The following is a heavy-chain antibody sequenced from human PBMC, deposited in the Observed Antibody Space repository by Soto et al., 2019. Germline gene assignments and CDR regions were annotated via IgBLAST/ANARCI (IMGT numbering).Heavy chain of an antibody. CDR2: ISWNSGSI. CDR1: GFTFDDYA. CDR3: AKDRAELPLYGMDV. J-gene: IGHJ6*02. Sequence: EVQLVESGGGLVQPGRSLRLSCAASGFTFDDYAMHWVRQAPGKGLEWVSGISWNSGSIGYADSVKGRFTISRDNAKNSLYLQMNSLRADDTALYYCAKDRAELPLYGMDVWGQGTTVTVSS. D-gene: IGHD1-7*01. V-gene: IGHV3-9*01.